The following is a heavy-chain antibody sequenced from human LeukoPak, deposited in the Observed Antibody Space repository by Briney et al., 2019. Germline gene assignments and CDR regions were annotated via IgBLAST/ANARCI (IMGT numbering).Heavy chain of an antibody. CDR2: ISGSGGST. CDR1: GFTFSRYA. Sequence: PGGSLRLSCAASGFTFSRYAMSWVRQAPGKGLEWVSAISGSGGSTYYADSVKGRFTISRDNAKNSLYLQMNSLRAEDTAVYYCASGGVRGPLWYFDLWGRGTLVTVSS. V-gene: IGHV3-23*01. J-gene: IGHJ2*01. CDR3: ASGGVRGPLWYFDL. D-gene: IGHD3-10*01.